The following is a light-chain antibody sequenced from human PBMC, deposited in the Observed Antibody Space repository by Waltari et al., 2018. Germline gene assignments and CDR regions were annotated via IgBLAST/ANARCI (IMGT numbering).Light chain of an antibody. J-gene: IGKJ4*01. CDR1: RGIGNY. Sequence: DIQMTQSPSSLSASVGDTVTITCRASRGIGNYVNWYQQKAGKPPSVLIYGASSLQSGVPSRFNGRGSGTDFTLTISRLQPEDFATYYCQQTYDPLLTFGGGTKLEIK. V-gene: IGKV1-39*01. CDR3: QQTYDPLLT. CDR2: GAS.